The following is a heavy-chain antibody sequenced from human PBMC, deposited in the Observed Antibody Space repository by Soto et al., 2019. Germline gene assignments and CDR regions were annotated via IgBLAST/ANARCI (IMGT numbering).Heavy chain of an antibody. CDR2: IKSKTDGGTT. Sequence: EVQLVESGGGLVKPGGSLRLSCAASGFTFSNAWMSWVRQAPGKGLEWVGRIKSKTDGGTTDYAAPVKGRFTISRDDSKNTLYLQMNSLRAEDTAVYYCVSFASMTRGFDYWGQGTLVTVSS. V-gene: IGHV3-15*01. CDR3: VSFASMTRGFDY. CDR1: GFTFSNAW. D-gene: IGHD3-10*01. J-gene: IGHJ4*02.